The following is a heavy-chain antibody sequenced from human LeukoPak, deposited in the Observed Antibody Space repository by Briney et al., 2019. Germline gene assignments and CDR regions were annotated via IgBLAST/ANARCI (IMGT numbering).Heavy chain of an antibody. Sequence: SVKVSCKASGGTFSSYAIRWVRQASGQGLEWMGGITPIIGTANYAQKFQGRVTITTDESTSTAYMELSSLRSEDTAVYYCAREGYYGDYTDWFDPWGQGTLVTVSS. CDR2: ITPIIGTA. D-gene: IGHD4-17*01. CDR1: GGTFSSYA. J-gene: IGHJ5*02. V-gene: IGHV1-69*05. CDR3: AREGYYGDYTDWFDP.